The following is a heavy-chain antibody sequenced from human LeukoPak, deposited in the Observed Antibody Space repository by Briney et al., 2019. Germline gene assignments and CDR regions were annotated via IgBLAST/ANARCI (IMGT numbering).Heavy chain of an antibody. Sequence: SVKVSCKASGGTFSSYAIIWVRQAPGQGLEWMGRIIPILGIANYAQKFQGRVTITADKSTSTAYMELSSLRSEDTGVYYCARDLIGYSMGLWGQGTLVTVSS. CDR3: ARDLIGYSMGL. D-gene: IGHD6-13*01. J-gene: IGHJ4*02. V-gene: IGHV1-69*04. CDR2: IIPILGIA. CDR1: GGTFSSYA.